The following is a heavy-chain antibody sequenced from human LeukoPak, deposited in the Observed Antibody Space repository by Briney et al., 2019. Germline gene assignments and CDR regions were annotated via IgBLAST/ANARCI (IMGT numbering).Heavy chain of an antibody. V-gene: IGHV4-61*02. D-gene: IGHD5-24*01. CDR3: ASYREAYDLYPHGLDV. CDR1: GASVSTTAYF. CDR2: IYASGHT. Sequence: PSQTLSLTCSVSGASVSTTAYFWNWIRQPAGEGLEWIGRIYASGHTHYNPSLKSRVTMSLDTSKNQFSLTMNSVTAADSAVYFCASYREAYDLYPHGLDVWGRGTVVTVSS. J-gene: IGHJ3*01.